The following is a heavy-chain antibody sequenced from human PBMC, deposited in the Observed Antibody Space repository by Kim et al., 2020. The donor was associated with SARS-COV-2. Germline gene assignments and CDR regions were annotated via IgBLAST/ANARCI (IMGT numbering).Heavy chain of an antibody. J-gene: IGHJ4*02. CDR3: AKDSKRGGTFAY. Sequence: GGSLRLSCAASGFTFTNFAFNWVRQAPGKGLDWVSYISDGSYTTFYAASVKGRFTVSRDDSKNTLYLQMSNLINDDTAIYYCAKDSKRGGTFAYWGRG. D-gene: IGHD1-1*01. CDR1: GFTFTNFA. CDR2: ISDGSYTT. V-gene: IGHV3-23*01.